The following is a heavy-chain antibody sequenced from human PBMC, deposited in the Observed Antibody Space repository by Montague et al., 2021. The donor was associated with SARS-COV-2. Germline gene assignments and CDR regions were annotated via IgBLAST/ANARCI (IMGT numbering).Heavy chain of an antibody. D-gene: IGHD6-19*01. Sequence: SETLSLTCNVSPGSISSFFWSWIRQPPGGGLEWIGYIYYDGRSDYNPSLKSRVTISMDTSKNQFSLRLTSVTAADTAVYYCVSHGGGWYVYSYYMDVWGKGTTVIVSS. J-gene: IGHJ6*03. V-gene: IGHV4-59*08. CDR3: VSHGGGWYVYSYYMDV. CDR2: IYYDGRS. CDR1: PGSISSFF.